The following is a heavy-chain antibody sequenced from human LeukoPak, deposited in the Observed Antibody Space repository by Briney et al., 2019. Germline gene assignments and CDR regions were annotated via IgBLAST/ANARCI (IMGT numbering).Heavy chain of an antibody. CDR3: ARARLGYCSSTSCYLDAFDI. J-gene: IGHJ3*02. V-gene: IGHV3-11*01. CDR1: GFTFSDYY. CDR2: ISSSGRTI. D-gene: IGHD2-2*01. Sequence: GGSLRLSCAASGFTFSDYYMSWIRQAPGKGLEWVSYISSSGRTIYYADSVKGRFTISRDNAKNSLYLQMNSLRAEDTAVYYCARARLGYCSSTSCYLDAFDIWGQGTMVTVSS.